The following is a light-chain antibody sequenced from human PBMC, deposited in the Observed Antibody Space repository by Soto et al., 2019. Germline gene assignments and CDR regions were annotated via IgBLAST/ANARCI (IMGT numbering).Light chain of an antibody. J-gene: IGKJ1*01. CDR1: QSVSSN. CDR2: GAS. V-gene: IGKV3-15*01. Sequence: MVLTQSPATLSLSPGERATLSCRASQSVSSNLAWYQQKPGQAPRLLSYGASTRATGIPARFSGSGSGTEFTLTISSLKSEDFEVYYCQQYNNWPRTFGQGTKVDIK. CDR3: QQYNNWPRT.